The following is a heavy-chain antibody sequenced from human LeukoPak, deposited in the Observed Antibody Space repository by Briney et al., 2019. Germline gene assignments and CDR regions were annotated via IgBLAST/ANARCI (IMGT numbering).Heavy chain of an antibody. V-gene: IGHV3-21*01. CDR1: GFAFSTYT. Sequence: GGSLRLSCAASGFAFSTYTMTWVRQAPGKGLAWVSSISSSGLYKYYADSVKGRFTVSRDNAENSLYLQMNSLRVEDTAVYYCAREPDYDSFAYDHDYWGQGTLVTVSS. CDR3: AREPDYDSFAYDHDY. CDR2: ISSSGLYK. J-gene: IGHJ4*02. D-gene: IGHD3-22*01.